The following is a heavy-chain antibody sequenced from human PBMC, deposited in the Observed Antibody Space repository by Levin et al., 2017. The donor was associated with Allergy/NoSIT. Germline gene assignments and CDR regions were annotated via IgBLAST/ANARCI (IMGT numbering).Heavy chain of an antibody. D-gene: IGHD1-26*01. J-gene: IGHJ2*01. V-gene: IGHV4-59*01. CDR2: IYYSGST. Sequence: SETLSLTCTVSGGSISSYYWSWIRQPPGKGLEWIGYIYYSGSTNYNPSLKSRVTISVDTSKNQFSLKLSSVTAADTAVYYCARVRRGSYSAAFWYFDRWGRGTLVTVSS. CDR3: ARVRRGSYSAAFWYFDR. CDR1: GGSISSYY.